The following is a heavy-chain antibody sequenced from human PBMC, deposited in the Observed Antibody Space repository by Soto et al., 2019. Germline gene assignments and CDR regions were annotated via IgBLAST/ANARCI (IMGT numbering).Heavy chain of an antibody. CDR2: INHSGST. D-gene: IGHD3-10*01. CDR3: ARGTLYYGPRYFDY. V-gene: IGHV4-34*01. Sequence: SETLSLTCAVYGGSFSVYYWSWIRQPPGKGLEWIGEINHSGSTNYNPSLKSRVTISVDTSKNQFSLKLSSVTAADTAVYYCARGTLYYGPRYFDYWGQGTLVTVSS. CDR1: GGSFSVYY. J-gene: IGHJ4*02.